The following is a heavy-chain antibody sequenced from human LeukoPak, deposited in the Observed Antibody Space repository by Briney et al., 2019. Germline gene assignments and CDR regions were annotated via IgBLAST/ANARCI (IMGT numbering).Heavy chain of an antibody. D-gene: IGHD6-13*01. J-gene: IGHJ3*02. CDR1: GGSISDYY. V-gene: IGHV4-4*07. CDR2: IYTTGST. CDR3: ARDRVAATGFDI. Sequence: SETLSLTCTVSGGSISDYYWSWIRQPAGKGLEWIGRIYTTGSTDYNPSLKSRVTMSVDTSKNQFSLKLSSVTAADTAVYYCARDRVAATGFDIWGQGTMVTVSS.